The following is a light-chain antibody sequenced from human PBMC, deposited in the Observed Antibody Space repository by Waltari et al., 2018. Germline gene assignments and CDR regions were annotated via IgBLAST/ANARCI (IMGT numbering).Light chain of an antibody. CDR2: EVN. J-gene: IGLJ1*01. CDR3: SSYTSSDTLV. CDR1: SPDIGGYVY. Sequence: QSALTQPASVSGSPGASITISCPGTSPDIGGYVYVSWYQQHPDKPPKLIISEVNSRPSGVSARFCGSRSGNTASLTISGLQAEDAADYYCSSYTSSDTLVLGTGTKVIVL. V-gene: IGLV2-14*01.